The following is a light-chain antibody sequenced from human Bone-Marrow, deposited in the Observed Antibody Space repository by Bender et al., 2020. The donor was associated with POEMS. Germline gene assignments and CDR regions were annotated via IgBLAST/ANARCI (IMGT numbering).Light chain of an antibody. J-gene: IGLJ2*01. V-gene: IGLV2-8*01. CDR2: EVN. Sequence: QSALTQPPSASGSPGQSVTISCTGTSSDVGGYNYVSCYQRHPGKAPKLMIYEVNKLPSGVPDRFSGSKSGSTAYLTVSGLQAEDEADYYCSSFAGMNKFGVFGGGTKLTVL. CDR3: SSFAGMNKFGV. CDR1: SSDVGGYNY.